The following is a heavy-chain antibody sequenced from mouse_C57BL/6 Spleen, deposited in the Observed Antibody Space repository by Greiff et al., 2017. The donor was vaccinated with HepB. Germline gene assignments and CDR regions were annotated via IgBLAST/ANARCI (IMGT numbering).Heavy chain of an antibody. CDR3: ASGLYDYERGYYFDY. Sequence: QVQLQQSGAELVRPGASVKLSCKASGYTFTDYYINWVKQRPGQGLEWIARIYPGSGNTYYNEKFKGKATLTAEKSSSTAYMQLSSLTSEDSAVYFCASGLYDYERGYYFDYWGQGTTLTVSS. CDR2: IYPGSGNT. J-gene: IGHJ2*01. D-gene: IGHD2-4*01. CDR1: GYTFTDYY. V-gene: IGHV1-76*01.